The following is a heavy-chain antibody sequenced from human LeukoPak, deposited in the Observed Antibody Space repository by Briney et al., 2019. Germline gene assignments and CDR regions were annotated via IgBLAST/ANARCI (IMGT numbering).Heavy chain of an antibody. CDR3: AKVPKFRCGGDCLGTAFDI. V-gene: IGHV3-30-3*01. CDR1: GFTFSSYA. D-gene: IGHD2-21*02. J-gene: IGHJ3*02. CDR2: ISYDGSNK. Sequence: GGSLRLSCAASGFTFSSYAMHWVRQAPGKGLEWVAVISYDGSNKYYADSVKGRFTISRDNSKNTLYLQMNSLRAEDTALYYCAKVPKFRCGGDCLGTAFDIWGQGTMVTVSS.